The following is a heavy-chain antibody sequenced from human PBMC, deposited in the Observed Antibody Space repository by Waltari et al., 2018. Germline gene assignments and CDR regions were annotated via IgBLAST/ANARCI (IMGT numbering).Heavy chain of an antibody. J-gene: IGHJ6*02. CDR1: GFTVSSNY. CDR2: IYSCGST. D-gene: IGHD6-19*01. Sequence: EVQLVESGGGLVQPGGSLRLSCAASGFTVSSNYMSWVRQAPGKGLELVSVIYSCGSTYYADSWKGRFTIARDNSKNTLYLQMNSLRAEDTAGYYCARDLSSSGTGRLNYYGMDVWGQGTTVTVSS. CDR3: ARDLSSSGTGRLNYYGMDV. V-gene: IGHV3-66*02.